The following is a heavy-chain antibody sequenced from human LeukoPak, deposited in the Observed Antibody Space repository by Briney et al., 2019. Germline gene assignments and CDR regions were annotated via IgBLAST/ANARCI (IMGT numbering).Heavy chain of an antibody. Sequence: GGSLRLSCAASGFTFSSYEMNWVRQAPGKGLEWVSYISSSGSTIYYADSVKGRFTISRDNAKNSLYLQMNSLRAEDTAVYYCARGPYYYDSSGFDYWGREPWSPSPQ. CDR1: GFTFSSYE. V-gene: IGHV3-48*03. CDR2: ISSSGSTI. D-gene: IGHD3-22*01. J-gene: IGHJ4*02. CDR3: ARGPYYYDSSGFDY.